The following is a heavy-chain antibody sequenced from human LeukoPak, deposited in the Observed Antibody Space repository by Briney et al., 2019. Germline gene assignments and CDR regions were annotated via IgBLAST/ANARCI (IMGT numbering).Heavy chain of an antibody. CDR1: GGSISSSY. CDR3: ARAGVGATEYYFDS. J-gene: IGHJ4*02. D-gene: IGHD1-26*01. Sequence: SETLSLTCTVSGGSISSSYWSWIRQPPGKGLEWIGYIYYMGSTDYNPSLKSRVTISLDTSKKHFSLKLSSVTAADTAIYYCARAGVGATEYYFDSWGQGTLVTVSS. V-gene: IGHV4-59*01. CDR2: IYYMGST.